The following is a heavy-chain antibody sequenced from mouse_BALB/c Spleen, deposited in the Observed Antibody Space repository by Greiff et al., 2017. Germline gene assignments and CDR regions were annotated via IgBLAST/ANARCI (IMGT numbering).Heavy chain of an antibody. D-gene: IGHD2-10*02. V-gene: IGHV2-9*02. Sequence: QVQLKESGPGLVAPSHSLSITCTVSGFSLTSYGVHWVRQPPGKGLEWLGVIWAGGSTNYNSALMSRLSISKDNSKSQVFLIMNSLQTDDTAMYYCAREKEYGNYWFAYWGQGTLVTVSA. J-gene: IGHJ3*01. CDR3: AREKEYGNYWFAY. CDR1: GFSLTSYG. CDR2: IWAGGST.